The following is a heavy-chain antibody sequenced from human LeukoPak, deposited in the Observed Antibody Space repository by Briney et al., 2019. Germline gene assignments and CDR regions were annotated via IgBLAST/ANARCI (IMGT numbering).Heavy chain of an antibody. V-gene: IGHV3-74*01. Sequence: PGGSLRLSCAASGFTFSSYWMHWVRQAPGKGLVWVSRINSDGSSTSYADSVKGRFTISRDNSKNTLYLQMNSLRAEDTAVYYCARECSSAWDRSVCLRYWGQGTLVTVSS. J-gene: IGHJ4*02. D-gene: IGHD6-19*01. CDR3: ARECSSAWDRSVCLRY. CDR1: GFTFSSYW. CDR2: INSDGSST.